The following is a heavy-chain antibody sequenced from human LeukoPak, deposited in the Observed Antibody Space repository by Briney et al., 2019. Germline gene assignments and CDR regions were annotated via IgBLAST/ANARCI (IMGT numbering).Heavy chain of an antibody. CDR3: ARSSSDGSYSPFDY. CDR1: GGSISSSSYY. Sequence: SETLSLTCTVSGGSISSSSYYWGWIRQPPGKGLEWIGSIYYSGSTYYNPSLKSRVTISVDTSKNQFSLKLSSVTAADTAVYYCARSSSDGSYSPFDYWGQGTLVTVSS. D-gene: IGHD1-26*01. J-gene: IGHJ4*02. CDR2: IYYSGST. V-gene: IGHV4-39*07.